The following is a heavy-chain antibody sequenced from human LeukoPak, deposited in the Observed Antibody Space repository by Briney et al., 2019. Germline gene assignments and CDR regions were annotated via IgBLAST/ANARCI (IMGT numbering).Heavy chain of an antibody. Sequence: ASVKVSCKASGYTFVAYYIHWVRQAPGQGLEWMGWLNPNSGGTIHAQTFQGRVTMTRDTSISTAYMDLSSLRSDDTAVYYCARGQTFYGADDFWGQGTLVTVSS. CDR1: GYTFVAYY. CDR2: LNPNSGGT. CDR3: ARGQTFYGADDF. J-gene: IGHJ4*02. V-gene: IGHV1-2*02. D-gene: IGHD4-17*01.